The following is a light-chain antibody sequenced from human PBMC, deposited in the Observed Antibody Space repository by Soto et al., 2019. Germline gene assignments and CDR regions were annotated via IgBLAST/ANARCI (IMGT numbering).Light chain of an antibody. CDR3: QQYGSSQT. CDR2: GAS. Sequence: EVVLTQSPGTLSLSPGERATLSCRASQSVSSNYLTWYQQKPGQAPRLLIYGASSRATGIPDRFSGSGSGTDCTLTIRRLEPEDFAVYYCQQYGSSQTFGQGTKVEI. CDR1: QSVSSNY. V-gene: IGKV3-20*01. J-gene: IGKJ1*01.